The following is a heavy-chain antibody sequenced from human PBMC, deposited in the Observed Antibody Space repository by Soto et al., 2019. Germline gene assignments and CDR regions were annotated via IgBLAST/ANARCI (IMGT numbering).Heavy chain of an antibody. CDR3: ARARWVAAAEDY. J-gene: IGHJ4*02. Sequence: ASVKVSCKASGYTFTSYDINWVRQATGQGLEWMGWVNPNSGNTGYAQKFQGRVTMTRSTSISTAYMELSSLRSEETAVYYCARARWVAAAEDYWGQGTLVTVSS. V-gene: IGHV1-8*01. CDR1: GYTFTSYD. CDR2: VNPNSGNT. D-gene: IGHD6-13*01.